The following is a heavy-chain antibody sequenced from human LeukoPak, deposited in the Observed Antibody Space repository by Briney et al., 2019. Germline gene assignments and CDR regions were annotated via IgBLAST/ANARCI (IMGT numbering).Heavy chain of an antibody. Sequence: GSSVKVSCKASGGTFSSYAISWVRQAPGQGLEWMGGIIPIFGTANYAQKFQGRVTITTDESTSTAYMELSSLRSEDTAVHYCATRPYYYDSSGFAFDIWGQGTMVTVSS. CDR2: IIPIFGTA. J-gene: IGHJ3*02. CDR3: ATRPYYYDSSGFAFDI. D-gene: IGHD3-22*01. V-gene: IGHV1-69*05. CDR1: GGTFSSYA.